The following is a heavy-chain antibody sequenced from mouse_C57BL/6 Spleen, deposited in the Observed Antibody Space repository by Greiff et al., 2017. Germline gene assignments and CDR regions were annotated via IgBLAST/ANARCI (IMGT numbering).Heavy chain of an antibody. Sequence: VQLQQSGPELVKPGASVKISCKASGYAFSSSWMNWVKQRPGKGLEWIGRIYPGDGDTNYNGKFKGKATLTADKSSSTAYMQLSSLTSEDSAVYFCARRAQASAMDYWGQGTSVTVSS. CDR3: ARRAQASAMDY. CDR1: GYAFSSSW. V-gene: IGHV1-82*01. CDR2: IYPGDGDT. J-gene: IGHJ4*01. D-gene: IGHD3-2*02.